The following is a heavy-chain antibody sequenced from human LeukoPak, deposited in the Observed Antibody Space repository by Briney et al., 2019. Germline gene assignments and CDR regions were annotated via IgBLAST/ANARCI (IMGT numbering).Heavy chain of an antibody. CDR3: AREFGQPNDAFDI. V-gene: IGHV1-46*01. CDR2: INPSGGST. J-gene: IGHJ3*02. Sequence: ASVKVSCKASGYTFTSYYMHWVRQAPGQGLEWMGIINPSGGSTSYAQKFQGRVTKTRDTSTSTVYMELSSLRSEDTAVYYCAREFGQPNDAFDIWGQGTMVTVSS. CDR1: GYTFTSYY. D-gene: IGHD3-10*01.